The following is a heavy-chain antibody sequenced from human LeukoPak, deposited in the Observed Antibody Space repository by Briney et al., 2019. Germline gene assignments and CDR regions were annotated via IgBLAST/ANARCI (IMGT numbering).Heavy chain of an antibody. Sequence: PGGSLRLSCAASGFTFSSYGMSWVRQAPGKGLEWVSAISGSDGSTYYADSVKGRFTISRDNSKNTLYLQMNSLRAEDTAVYYCAKAPPDYYGSGSSYYYYYYMDVWGKGTTVTISS. D-gene: IGHD3-10*01. J-gene: IGHJ6*03. CDR3: AKAPPDYYGSGSSYYYYYYMDV. CDR2: ISGSDGST. CDR1: GFTFSSYG. V-gene: IGHV3-23*01.